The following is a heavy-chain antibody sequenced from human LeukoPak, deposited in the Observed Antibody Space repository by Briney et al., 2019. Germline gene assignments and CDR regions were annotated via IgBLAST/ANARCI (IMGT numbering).Heavy chain of an antibody. V-gene: IGHV3-48*02. J-gene: IGHJ3*02. Sequence: GGSLRLSCAASGFSFSTYIMNWVRQAPGKGLEWVAIINSGGSVTYYADSVRGRFTISRDNTKNSLYLQMNSLRDEDTAVYYCVRDNDDYKDDDFVYAFDIWGQGTMVTVSS. D-gene: IGHD4-17*01. CDR2: INSGGSVT. CDR1: GFSFSTYI. CDR3: VRDNDDYKDDDFVYAFDI.